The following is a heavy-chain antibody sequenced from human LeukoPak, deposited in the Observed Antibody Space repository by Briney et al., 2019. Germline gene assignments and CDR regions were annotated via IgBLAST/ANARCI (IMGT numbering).Heavy chain of an antibody. CDR3: ARGRVSSSTWYSTYYYYFYMDV. CDR1: GGSFSAYY. CDR2: VDHTGST. Sequence: SETLSLTCAGYGGSFSAYYWTWIRQPPGKGLEWIGYVDHTGSTNFNPSLNGRVSISRDTSKNLFSLRLRSVTAADTAVYFCARGRVSSSTWYSTYYYYFYMDVWGKGTTVTVSS. J-gene: IGHJ6*03. V-gene: IGHV4-59*01. D-gene: IGHD4-11*01.